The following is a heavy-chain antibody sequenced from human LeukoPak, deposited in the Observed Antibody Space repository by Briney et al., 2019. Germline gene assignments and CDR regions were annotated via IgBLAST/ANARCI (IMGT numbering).Heavy chain of an antibody. CDR1: GFTFGDYA. CDR2: ISWNGGSI. J-gene: IGHJ3*02. V-gene: IGHV3-9*01. D-gene: IGHD3-22*01. CDR3: ARGTYYYDSSGYSHFAFDI. Sequence: GRSLRLSCAASGFTFGDYAMHWVRQVPGKGLEWVSYISWNGGSIDYADSVKGRFTISRDNAKNSLYLQMNSLRAEDTAVYYCARGTYYYDSSGYSHFAFDIWGQGTMVTVSS.